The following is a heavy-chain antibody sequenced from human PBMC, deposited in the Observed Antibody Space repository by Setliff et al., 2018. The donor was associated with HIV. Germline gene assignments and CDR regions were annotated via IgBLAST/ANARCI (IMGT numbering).Heavy chain of an antibody. J-gene: IGHJ6*03. D-gene: IGHD3-3*01. V-gene: IGHV4-59*08. Sequence: PSETLSLTCTVSGGSISSYYWSWIRQPPGKGLEWIGYIYYSGSTNYNPSLKSQVTISEDTSKSQVYLSLTSVTAADTAVYYCARGGSYRFWSGYRYYYYYMDLWGKGTTVTVSS. CDR2: IYYSGST. CDR1: GGSISSYY. CDR3: ARGGSYRFWSGYRYYYYYMDL.